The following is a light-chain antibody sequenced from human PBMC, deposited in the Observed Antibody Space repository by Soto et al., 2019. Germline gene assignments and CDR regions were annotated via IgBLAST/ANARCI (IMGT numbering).Light chain of an antibody. CDR1: SSDIGTYNF. CDR2: GVT. J-gene: IGLJ1*01. CDR3: NSYAGTSYV. V-gene: IGLV2-14*01. Sequence: LTQPSSLSVSPGQSITISCTGTSSDIGTYNFVSWYQQHPGKAPKLIIYGVTNRPSGVSNRFSGSKSGNTASLTISGLQAEDEADYYCNSYAGTSYVFGTGTKVTVL.